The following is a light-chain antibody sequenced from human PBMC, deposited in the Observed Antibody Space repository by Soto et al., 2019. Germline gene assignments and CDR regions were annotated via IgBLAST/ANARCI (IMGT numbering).Light chain of an antibody. CDR2: GNS. CDR1: SSNIGAGYD. Sequence: QSVLTQPPSVSRAPGQRVTISCTGSSSNIGAGYDVHWYQQLPGTAPKLLIYGNSNRPSGVPDRFSGSKSGTSASLAITGLQAEDEAYYYCQSYDSSVSKVVFGGGTKLTLL. CDR3: QSYDSSVSKVV. V-gene: IGLV1-40*01. J-gene: IGLJ2*01.